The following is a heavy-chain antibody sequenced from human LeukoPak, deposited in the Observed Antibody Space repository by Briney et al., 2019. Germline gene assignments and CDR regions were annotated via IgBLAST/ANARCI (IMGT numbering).Heavy chain of an antibody. CDR1: GGSISSGSYY. V-gene: IGHV4-61*02. D-gene: IGHD1-26*01. CDR2: IYTSGST. J-gene: IGHJ4*02. Sequence: SETLSLTCTVSGGSISSGSYYWRWLRQPAGKGLEWIGRIYTSGSTNYNPSLKSRVTISVDTSKNQFSLKLSSVTAADTAVYYCARDGAGATTGSFDYWGQGTLVTVSS. CDR3: ARDGAGATTGSFDY.